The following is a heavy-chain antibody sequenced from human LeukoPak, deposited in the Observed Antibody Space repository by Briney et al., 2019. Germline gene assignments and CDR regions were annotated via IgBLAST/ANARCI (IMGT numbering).Heavy chain of an antibody. CDR1: GFTFSSYS. J-gene: IGHJ4*02. CDR2: ISSSSSYI. V-gene: IGHV3-21*01. Sequence: GGSLRLSCAASGFTFSSYSMSWVRQAPGKGLEWVSSISSSSSYIYYADSMKGRFTISRDNAKNSLSLQMNSLRAEDTAMYYCAKGEPGLWLDYWGQGTLVTVSS. CDR3: AKGEPGLWLDY. D-gene: IGHD5-18*01.